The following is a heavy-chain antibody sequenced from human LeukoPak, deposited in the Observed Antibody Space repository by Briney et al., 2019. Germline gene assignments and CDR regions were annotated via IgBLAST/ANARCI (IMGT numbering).Heavy chain of an antibody. CDR1: VYTFTSYG. Sequence: ASVKVSCKSSVYTFTSYGISWVRQAPGQGLEWMGWMNPNSGNTGYAQKFQGRVTMTRNTSLNTAYMELSSLRFEDTAVYYCARGRHPGPTWISEYWGQGTLVTVSS. V-gene: IGHV1-8*02. J-gene: IGHJ4*02. D-gene: IGHD5-12*01. CDR3: ARGRHPGPTWISEY. CDR2: MNPNSGNT.